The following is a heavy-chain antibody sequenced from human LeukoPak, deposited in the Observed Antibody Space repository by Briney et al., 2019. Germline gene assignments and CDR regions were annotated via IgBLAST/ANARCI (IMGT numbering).Heavy chain of an antibody. J-gene: IGHJ6*02. CDR2: IYTSGST. Sequence: SETLSLTCTVSGGSISSYYWSWIRQPPGKGLEWIGYIYTSGSTNYNPSLKSRVTISVDTSKNQFSLKLSSVTAADTAVYYCARGFVNYYGSGSYYNVYYYYGMDVWGQGTTVTVSS. V-gene: IGHV4-4*09. CDR1: GGSISSYY. D-gene: IGHD3-10*01. CDR3: ARGFVNYYGSGSYYNVYYYYGMDV.